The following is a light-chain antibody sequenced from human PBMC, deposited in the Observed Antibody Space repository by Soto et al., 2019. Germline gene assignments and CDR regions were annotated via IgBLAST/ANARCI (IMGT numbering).Light chain of an antibody. V-gene: IGLV2-14*01. CDR2: DVI. CDR3: SSYTRSSTLV. CDR1: SSDVGGYDY. J-gene: IGLJ3*02. Sequence: QSVLTQPASVSGSPGQSITISCTGTSSDVGGYDYVSWYQQHPGKAPTLLIYDVINRPSGISFRFSGSKSGNTASLTISGLQAEDEADYYCSSYTRSSTLVFGGGTKLTVL.